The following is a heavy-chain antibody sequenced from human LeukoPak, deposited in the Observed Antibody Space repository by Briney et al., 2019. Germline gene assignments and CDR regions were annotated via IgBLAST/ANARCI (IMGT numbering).Heavy chain of an antibody. V-gene: IGHV3-30*18. CDR1: GFTFSSYG. CDR3: AKDASDYFDY. CDR2: ISYDGSNI. J-gene: IGHJ4*02. Sequence: GGSLRLSCAASGFTFSSYGMHWVRQAPGKGLEWVAVISYDGSNIYYADSVKGRFTISRDNSKNTLYLQMNSLRAEDTAVYYCAKDASDYFDYWGQGTLVTVSS. D-gene: IGHD3-3*01.